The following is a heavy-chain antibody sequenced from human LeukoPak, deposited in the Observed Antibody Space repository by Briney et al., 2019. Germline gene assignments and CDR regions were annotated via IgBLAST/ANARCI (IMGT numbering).Heavy chain of an antibody. J-gene: IGHJ5*02. Sequence: SETLSLTCTVSGGSISSYYWSWIRQPPGKGLEWIGYIYYSGSTNYNPSLKSRVTISVDPSKNQFSLKLSSVTAADTAVYYCERASPGIAVAGTVGWFDPWGQGTLVTVSS. CDR3: ERASPGIAVAGTVGWFDP. CDR2: IYYSGST. V-gene: IGHV4-59*01. D-gene: IGHD6-19*01. CDR1: GGSISSYY.